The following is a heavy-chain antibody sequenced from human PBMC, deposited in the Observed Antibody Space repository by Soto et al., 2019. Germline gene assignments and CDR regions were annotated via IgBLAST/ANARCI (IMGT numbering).Heavy chain of an antibody. V-gene: IGHV3-30*18. CDR1: GFTFSSYG. J-gene: IGHJ4*02. D-gene: IGHD4-4*01. CDR3: AKVTERMTTVHPIDY. Sequence: SLRLSCAASGFTFSSYGMHWVRQAPGKGLEWVAVISYDGSNKYYADSVKGRFTISRDNSKNTLYLQMNSLRAEDTAVYYCAKVTERMTTVHPIDYWGQGTLVTVSS. CDR2: ISYDGSNK.